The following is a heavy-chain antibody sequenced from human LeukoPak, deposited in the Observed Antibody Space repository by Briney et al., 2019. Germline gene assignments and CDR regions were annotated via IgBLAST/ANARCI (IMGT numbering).Heavy chain of an antibody. Sequence: GGSLRLSCAASGFTFSSYWMSWVRQAPGKGLEWVANIKQDGSEKYYVDSVKGRFTISRDNAKNTLYLQMGSLRAEDMAVYYCAREGASSSSWYDGDAFDIWGQGTMVTVSS. CDR3: AREGASSSSWYDGDAFDI. V-gene: IGHV3-7*01. CDR1: GFTFSSYW. J-gene: IGHJ3*02. D-gene: IGHD6-13*01. CDR2: IKQDGSEK.